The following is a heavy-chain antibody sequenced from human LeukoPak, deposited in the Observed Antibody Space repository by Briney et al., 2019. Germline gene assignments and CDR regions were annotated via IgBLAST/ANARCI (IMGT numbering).Heavy chain of an antibody. J-gene: IGHJ3*02. Sequence: SETLSLTCTVSGYSISSGYYWGWIRQPPGKGLEWIGSIYHSGSTYYNPSLKSRVTMSVDTSKNQFSLKLSSVTAADTAVYYCARDRRVTTAFDIWGQGTMVTVSS. CDR1: GYSISSGYY. V-gene: IGHV4-38-2*02. D-gene: IGHD4-17*01. CDR3: ARDRRVTTAFDI. CDR2: IYHSGST.